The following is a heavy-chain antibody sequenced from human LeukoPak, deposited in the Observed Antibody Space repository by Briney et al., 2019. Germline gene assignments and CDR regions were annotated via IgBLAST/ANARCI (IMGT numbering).Heavy chain of an antibody. V-gene: IGHV3-33*01. CDR3: AGYDILTGPEGGDY. J-gene: IGHJ4*02. Sequence: PGGSLRLSCAASGFTFSSYGMHWVRQAPGKALEWVAVIWYDGSNKYYADSVKGRFTISRDNSKNTLYLQMNSLRAEDTAVYYCAGYDILTGPEGGDYWGQGTLVTVSS. CDR2: IWYDGSNK. CDR1: GFTFSSYG. D-gene: IGHD3-9*01.